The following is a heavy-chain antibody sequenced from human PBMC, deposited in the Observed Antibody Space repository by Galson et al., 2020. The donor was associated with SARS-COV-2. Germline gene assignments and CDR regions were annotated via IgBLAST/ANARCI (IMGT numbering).Heavy chain of an antibody. D-gene: IGHD6-13*01. Sequence: ASVKVSCKASGYTFTDYYMHWVRQAPGQGLEWMGWINPKSGGTNYAQKFQGRVTMTRDTSISTAYMELSRLTSDDTAVYYCARDRWEQQARIGMDGWGQGTTVTVSS. CDR2: INPKSGGT. CDR1: GYTFTDYY. CDR3: ARDRWEQQARIGMDG. V-gene: IGHV1-2*02. J-gene: IGHJ6*02.